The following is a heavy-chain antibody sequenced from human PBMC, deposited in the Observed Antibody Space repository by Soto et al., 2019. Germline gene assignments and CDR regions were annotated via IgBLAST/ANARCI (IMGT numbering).Heavy chain of an antibody. Sequence: ASVKVSCKASGYTFTSYDINWVRQATGQGLEWMGWMNPNSGNTGYAQKFQGRVTMTRNTSISTAYMELSSLRSEDTAVYYCARGRGATYYYYYYMEVWGKGTTVTVSS. D-gene: IGHD3-10*01. V-gene: IGHV1-8*01. CDR3: ARGRGATYYYYYYMEV. CDR1: GYTFTSYD. J-gene: IGHJ6*03. CDR2: MNPNSGNT.